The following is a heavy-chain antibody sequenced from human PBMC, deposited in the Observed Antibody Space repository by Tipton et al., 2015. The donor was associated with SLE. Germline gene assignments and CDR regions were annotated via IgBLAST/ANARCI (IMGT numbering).Heavy chain of an antibody. CDR1: GGSIITHY. J-gene: IGHJ6*02. D-gene: IGHD3-22*01. CDR3: ARERAYGSSSGPRSYGMDV. CDR2: MYNSGSS. Sequence: TLSLTCTVSGGSIITHYWNWILQPPGKGLEWIGYMYNSGSSNYNPSLKSRVTISGDTSKNQFSLTLRSVTAADTAVYYCARERAYGSSSGPRSYGMDVWGQGTTVTVSS. V-gene: IGHV4-59*11.